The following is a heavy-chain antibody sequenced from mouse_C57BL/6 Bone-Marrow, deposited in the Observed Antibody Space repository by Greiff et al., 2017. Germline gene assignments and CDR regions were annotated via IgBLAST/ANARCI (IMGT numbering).Heavy chain of an antibody. J-gene: IGHJ2*01. V-gene: IGHV10-1*01. D-gene: IGHD2-3*01. CDR1: GFSFNTYA. CDR3: VRGGGDGSSDY. Sequence: EVKLMESGGGLVQPKGSLKLSCAASGFSFNTYAMNWVRQAPGKGLEWVARIRSKSNNYATYYADSVKDRFTISRDDSESMLYLQMNNLKTEDTAMYYCVRGGGDGSSDYWGQGTTLTVSS. CDR2: IRSKSNNYAT.